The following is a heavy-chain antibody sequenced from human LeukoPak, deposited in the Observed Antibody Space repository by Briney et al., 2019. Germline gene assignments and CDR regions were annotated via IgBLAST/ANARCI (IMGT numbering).Heavy chain of an antibody. CDR2: ISGSGGST. D-gene: IGHD2-2*01. CDR1: GFTFSSYS. Sequence: PGGSLRLSCAASGFTFSSYSMNWVRQAPGKGLEWVSAISGSGGSTYYADSVKGRFTISRDNSKNTLYLQMNSLRAEDTAVYYCATYCSSTSCSRGSAFDIWGQGTMVTVSS. J-gene: IGHJ3*02. V-gene: IGHV3-23*01. CDR3: ATYCSSTSCSRGSAFDI.